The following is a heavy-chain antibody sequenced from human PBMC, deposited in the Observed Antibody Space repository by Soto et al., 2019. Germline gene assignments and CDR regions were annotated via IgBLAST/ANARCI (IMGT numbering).Heavy chain of an antibody. J-gene: IGHJ4*02. CDR3: VKDHCGGDCYSEPYFDF. CDR2: ISYYG. D-gene: IGHD2-21*02. V-gene: IGHV3-30*04. CDR1: GFTFSSYT. Sequence: PGGSLRLSCAASGFTFSSYTMHWVRQTPGKGLEWVARISYYGDSVNGRFTISRDNSKNTVYLQMNSLRVEDTAVYYCVKDHCGGDCYSEPYFDFWGRGSQVTVSS.